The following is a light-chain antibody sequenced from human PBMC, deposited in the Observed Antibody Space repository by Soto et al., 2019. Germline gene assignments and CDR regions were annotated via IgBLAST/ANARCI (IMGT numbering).Light chain of an antibody. V-gene: IGKV1-5*03. CDR1: QSISSW. J-gene: IGKJ2*01. Sequence: IQMTQSPSTLSASVGDRVTITCRASQSISSWLAWYQQKPGKAPKLLIYKASSLESGVPSRFSGSGSGTEFTLTISSLQPDDFATYYCQQYNSRYTFGQGTKLEIK. CDR2: KAS. CDR3: QQYNSRYT.